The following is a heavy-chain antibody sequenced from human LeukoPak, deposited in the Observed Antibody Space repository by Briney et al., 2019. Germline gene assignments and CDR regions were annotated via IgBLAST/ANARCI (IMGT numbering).Heavy chain of an antibody. V-gene: IGHV3-30*02. CDR2: IRYDGSNK. D-gene: IGHD6-13*01. Sequence: GGSLRLSCAASGFTFSSYGMHWVRQAPGKGLEWVAFIRYDGSNKYYADSVKGRFTISRDNSKNTLYLQMNSLRAEDTAVYYCVRESNSWYYFDYWGQGALVTVSS. J-gene: IGHJ4*02. CDR1: GFTFSSYG. CDR3: VRESNSWYYFDY.